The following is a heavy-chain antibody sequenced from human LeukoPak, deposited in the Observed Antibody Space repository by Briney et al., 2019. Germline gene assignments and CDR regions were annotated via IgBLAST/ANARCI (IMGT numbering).Heavy chain of an antibody. Sequence: GASVKVSCKASGYTFTGYYMHWVRQAPGQGLEWMGWINPNSGGTNYAQKFQGRVTMTRDTSISTAYMELSRLRSDDTAVYYCASSSVYGSGHPIDYWGQGTLVTVSS. V-gene: IGHV1-2*02. D-gene: IGHD3-10*01. CDR2: INPNSGGT. CDR1: GYTFTGYY. CDR3: ASSSVYGSGHPIDY. J-gene: IGHJ4*02.